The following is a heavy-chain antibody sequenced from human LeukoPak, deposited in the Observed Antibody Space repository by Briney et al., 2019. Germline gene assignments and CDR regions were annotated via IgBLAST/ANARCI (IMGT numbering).Heavy chain of an antibody. V-gene: IGHV3-23*01. CDR3: AKADCSSTSCYLTGSDYYYMDV. J-gene: IGHJ6*03. CDR2: ISGSGGST. CDR1: GFTFSSYA. D-gene: IGHD2-2*01. Sequence: GGTLSFSCAASGFTFSSYAMSWLRQAPGKGLKWVSAISGSGGSTYYADSVKGRFTIARDNSKNTLYPQMNSLRAEDTAVYYCAKADCSSTSCYLTGSDYYYMDVWGKGTTVTVSS.